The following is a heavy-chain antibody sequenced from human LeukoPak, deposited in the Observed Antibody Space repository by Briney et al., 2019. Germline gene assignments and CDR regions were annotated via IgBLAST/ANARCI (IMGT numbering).Heavy chain of an antibody. CDR1: GFTFSSYA. CDR2: ISGSGGST. CDR3: ARAGRDTAMVWDNAFDT. V-gene: IGHV3-23*01. D-gene: IGHD5-18*01. J-gene: IGHJ3*02. Sequence: GGSLRLSCAASGFTFSSYAMSWVRQAPGKGLEWVSAISGSGGSTYYADSVKGRFTISRDNAKNSLYLQMNSLRAEDTAVYYCARAGRDTAMVWDNAFDTWGQGTMVTVSS.